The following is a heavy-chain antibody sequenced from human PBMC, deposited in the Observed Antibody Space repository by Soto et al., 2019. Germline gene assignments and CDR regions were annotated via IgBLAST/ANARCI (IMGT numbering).Heavy chain of an antibody. Sequence: GGSLRLSCAASGFTFSNFGMHWVRQAPGKGLEWVAAISADGSDKYSSGSVKGRFTISRDNSKNTLFLQMNSLRVEDTAVYYCVKGSDVARQELDYWGQGTLVTVSS. V-gene: IGHV3-30*18. J-gene: IGHJ4*02. CDR2: ISADGSDK. D-gene: IGHD3-3*01. CDR3: VKGSDVARQELDY. CDR1: GFTFSNFG.